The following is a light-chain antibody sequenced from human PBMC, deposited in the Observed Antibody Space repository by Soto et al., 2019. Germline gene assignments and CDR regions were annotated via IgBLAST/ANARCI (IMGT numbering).Light chain of an antibody. CDR2: DAS. V-gene: IGKV1-33*01. CDR1: QDISNY. CDR3: QHYDNNPPELT. J-gene: IGKJ4*01. Sequence: DIQMTQSPSSLSASVGDRVTITCQASQDISNYLNWYQQKPGKAPKLLIYDASSLETGVPSRFRGSGSATNFTFTIRALQPEDIATYYCQHYDNNPPELTFGGGTKVEIK.